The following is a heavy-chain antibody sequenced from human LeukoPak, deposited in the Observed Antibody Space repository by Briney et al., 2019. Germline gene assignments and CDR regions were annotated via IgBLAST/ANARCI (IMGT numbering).Heavy chain of an antibody. CDR1: GGAISSYY. D-gene: IGHD3-3*01. V-gene: IGHV4-59*01. CDR3: ARGWNYGAY. Sequence: SETLSLTCTVPGGAISSYYWSWIRQPPGKGLEWIGYVSYTGDASQNPSLRGRVTMSVDTSNNQVSLELSSVTAADTAVYYCARGWNYGAYWGQGPLVTVSS. J-gene: IGHJ4*02. CDR2: VSYTGDA.